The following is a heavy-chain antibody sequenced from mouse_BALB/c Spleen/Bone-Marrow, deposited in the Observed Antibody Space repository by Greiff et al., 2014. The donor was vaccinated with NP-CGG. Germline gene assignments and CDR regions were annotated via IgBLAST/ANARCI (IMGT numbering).Heavy chain of an antibody. CDR1: GYTFTTYT. CDR2: INPSSGYT. D-gene: IGHD2-1*01. V-gene: IGHV1-4*01. CDR3: ARVYGNYDERDD. Sequence: VQLQQSGAELARPGASVKMSCRASGYTFTTYTMHWVKQRPGQGLEWIGYINPSSGYTYYNQKFKDKATLTADKSSSAAYLQLSSLTSEESEGYDGARVYGNYDERDDGGQGNSVNGAS. J-gene: IGHJ4*01.